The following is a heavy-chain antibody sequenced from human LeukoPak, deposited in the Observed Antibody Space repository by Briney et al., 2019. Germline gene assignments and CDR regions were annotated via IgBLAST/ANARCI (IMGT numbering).Heavy chain of an antibody. CDR1: GFTFSDYW. CDR2: IKSDGNSA. V-gene: IGHV3-74*03. D-gene: IGHD5-12*01. J-gene: IGHJ4*02. CDR3: TREVASAAFDY. Sequence: GGSLRLSCAASGFTFSDYWMHWVRQAPGKGLVWVSLIKSDGNSAMYADSVEGRFSISRYNAKNTVYLQMNSLRAEDTAVYFCTREVASAAFDYWGQGTPVTVSS.